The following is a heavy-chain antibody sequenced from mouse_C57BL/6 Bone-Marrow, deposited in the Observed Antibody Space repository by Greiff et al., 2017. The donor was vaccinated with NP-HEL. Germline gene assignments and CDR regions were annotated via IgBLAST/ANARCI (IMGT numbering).Heavy chain of an antibody. Sequence: QVQLQQSGAELARPGASVKLSCKASGYTFTSYGISWVKQRTGQGLEWIGEIYPRSGNTYYNEKFKGKATLTADKSSSTAYMELRSLTSEDSAVYFCARSNYGSSYKGYWGQGTTLTVSS. D-gene: IGHD1-1*01. CDR3: ARSNYGSSYKGY. V-gene: IGHV1-81*01. CDR2: IYPRSGNT. CDR1: GYTFTSYG. J-gene: IGHJ2*01.